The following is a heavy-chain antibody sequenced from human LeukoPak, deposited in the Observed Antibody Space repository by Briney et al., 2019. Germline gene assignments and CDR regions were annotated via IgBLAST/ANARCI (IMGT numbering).Heavy chain of an antibody. CDR1: GFTFSSYS. CDR3: ARDGESGYDLRGFDY. J-gene: IGHJ4*02. V-gene: IGHV3-48*01. Sequence: PGGSLRLSCAASGFTFSSYSMNWVRQAPGKGLEWVSYISSSSSTIYYADSVKGRFTISRDNVKNSLYLQMNSLRAEDTAVYYCARDGESGYDLRGFDYWGQGTLVTVSS. D-gene: IGHD5-12*01. CDR2: ISSSSSTI.